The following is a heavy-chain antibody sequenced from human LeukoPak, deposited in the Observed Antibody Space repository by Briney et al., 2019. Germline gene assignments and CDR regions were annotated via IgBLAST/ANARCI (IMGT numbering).Heavy chain of an antibody. CDR3: VRERLGYFDS. D-gene: IGHD6-19*01. V-gene: IGHV3-30*04. CDR2: ISYDGTQK. J-gene: IGHJ4*02. Sequence: PGRSLRLSCEASGFTFSSYAIHWVRQAPGERLERVAVISYDGTQKYYADSVKGRFTISRDNSKNILDLQMNSLRAEDTAVYYCVRERLGYFDSWGQGTLVTVSS. CDR1: GFTFSSYA.